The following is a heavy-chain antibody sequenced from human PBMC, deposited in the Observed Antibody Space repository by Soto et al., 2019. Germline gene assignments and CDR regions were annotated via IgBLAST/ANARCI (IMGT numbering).Heavy chain of an antibody. Sequence: QVQLVQSGAEVKKPGASVKVSCKASGYTFTSYDINWVRQATGQGLEWMGWMNPNSGNTGYAQKFQGRVTMTRNTSISTAYMELSRLRSEDTAVYYCARGTLGYCSSNSCHRRNWFDPWGQGTLVTVSS. J-gene: IGHJ5*02. CDR3: ARGTLGYCSSNSCHRRNWFDP. D-gene: IGHD2-2*02. CDR2: MNPNSGNT. V-gene: IGHV1-8*01. CDR1: GYTFTSYD.